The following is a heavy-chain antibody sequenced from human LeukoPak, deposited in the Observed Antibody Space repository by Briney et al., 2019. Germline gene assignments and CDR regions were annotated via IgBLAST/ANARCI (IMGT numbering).Heavy chain of an antibody. V-gene: IGHV3-23*01. Sequence: GGSLRLSCAASGFTFSTYAMSWVRQAPGKGLEWVSTISGSGANTYYADSVRGRFTISRDNSKNTLYLQMNSLRAEDTAVYYCARDRAVDTAMVNYYYYYMDVWGKGTTVTVSS. CDR3: ARDRAVDTAMVNYYYYYMDV. CDR1: GFTFSTYA. D-gene: IGHD5-18*01. CDR2: ISGSGANT. J-gene: IGHJ6*03.